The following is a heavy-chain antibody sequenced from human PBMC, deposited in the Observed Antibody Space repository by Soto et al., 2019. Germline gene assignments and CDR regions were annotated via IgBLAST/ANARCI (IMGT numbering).Heavy chain of an antibody. CDR3: ARARDYVWGSYRYYYYYGMDV. CDR1: GDSISSYY. Sequence: QVQLQESGPGLVKSSETLYITYTVSGDSISSYYWSWMRQPPGKGLEWIGYIYYSGSTNYNPSLKSRVTISVHTSKNQYSLKLSSVTAADTAVYYCARARDYVWGSYRYYYYYGMDVWGQGTTVTVSS. V-gene: IGHV4-59*01. D-gene: IGHD3-16*02. CDR2: IYYSGST. J-gene: IGHJ6*02.